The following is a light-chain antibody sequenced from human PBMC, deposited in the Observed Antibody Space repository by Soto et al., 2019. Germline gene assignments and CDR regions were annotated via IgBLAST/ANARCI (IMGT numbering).Light chain of an antibody. J-gene: IGKJ4*01. Sequence: DVVMTQSPLSLPVTPGEPASISCRSSQSLLHSNGYNYLAWFLQKAGQSPQLLIYLASSRASGVPDRFSGSGSGTDFTLEISSVEAEDVGIYYCMQLLHPPITFGGGTKVDIK. CDR2: LAS. CDR1: QSLLHSNGYNY. V-gene: IGKV2-28*01. CDR3: MQLLHPPIT.